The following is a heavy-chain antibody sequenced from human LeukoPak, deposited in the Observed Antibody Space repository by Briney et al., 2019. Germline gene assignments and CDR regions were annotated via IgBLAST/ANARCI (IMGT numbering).Heavy chain of an antibody. CDR1: GYTFTGYY. CDR3: ARLSIVGATNFDY. D-gene: IGHD1-26*01. Sequence: GASVKVSCKASGYTFTGYYFHWVRQAPGQGLEWMGWINSNSGGTNYAQKFQGRVTMTRDTSISTAYMELSSLRSDDTAVYYCARLSIVGATNFDYWGQGTLVTVSS. J-gene: IGHJ4*02. CDR2: INSNSGGT. V-gene: IGHV1-2*02.